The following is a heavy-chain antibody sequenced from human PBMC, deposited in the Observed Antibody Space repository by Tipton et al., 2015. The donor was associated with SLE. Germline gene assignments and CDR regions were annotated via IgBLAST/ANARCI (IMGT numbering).Heavy chain of an antibody. CDR1: GFTSSSYA. CDR2: IYSGGST. J-gene: IGHJ4*02. Sequence: SLRLSCAASGFTSSSYAMSWVRQAPGKGLEWVSVIYSGGSTYYADSVKGRFTISRDNSKNTLYLQMNSLRAEDTAVYYCAKGGGMGIAAAGPFDYWGQGTLVTVSS. V-gene: IGHV3-23*03. CDR3: AKGGGMGIAAAGPFDY. D-gene: IGHD6-13*01.